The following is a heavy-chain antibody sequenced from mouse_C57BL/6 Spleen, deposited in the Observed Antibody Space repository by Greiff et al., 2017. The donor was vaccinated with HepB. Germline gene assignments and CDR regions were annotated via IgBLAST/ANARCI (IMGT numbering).Heavy chain of an antibody. Sequence: QVHVKQSGAELVKPGASVKMSCKASGYTFTTYPIEWMKQNHGKSLEWIGTIHPYNDDTKYNEKFKGKATLTAEKSSSTVYLELSRLTSDDSAVYYCATHGYDDQYYFDYWGQGTTLTVSS. CDR2: IHPYNDDT. V-gene: IGHV1-47*01. D-gene: IGHD2-2*01. CDR1: GYTFTTYP. CDR3: ATHGYDDQYYFDY. J-gene: IGHJ2*01.